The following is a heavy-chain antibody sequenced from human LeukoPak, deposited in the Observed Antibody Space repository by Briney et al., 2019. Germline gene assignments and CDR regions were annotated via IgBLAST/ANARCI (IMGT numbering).Heavy chain of an antibody. D-gene: IGHD2-2*01. Sequence: SETLSLTCTVSGGSISSGDYYWSWIRQPPGKGLEWIGYIYYSGSTYYNPSLKSRVTISVDTSKNQFSLKLSSVTAADTAVYYCASSREYIVVPAAMGFDYWGQGTLVTVSS. J-gene: IGHJ4*02. CDR3: ASSREYIVVPAAMGFDY. V-gene: IGHV4-30-4*01. CDR2: IYYSGST. CDR1: GGSISSGDYY.